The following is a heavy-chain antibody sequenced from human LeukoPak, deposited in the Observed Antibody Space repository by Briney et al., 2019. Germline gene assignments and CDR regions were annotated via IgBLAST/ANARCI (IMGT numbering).Heavy chain of an antibody. CDR2: IKQDGSEK. CDR1: GFTYNHYG. CDR3: ARENYAASFDY. J-gene: IGHJ4*02. D-gene: IGHD1-7*01. V-gene: IGHV3-7*01. Sequence: PGRSLRLSCAASGFTYNHYGMHWVRQAPGKGLEWVANIKQDGSEKYYVDSVKGRFTISRDNAKNSLYLQMNSLRAEDTAVYYCARENYAASFDYWGQGTLVTVSS.